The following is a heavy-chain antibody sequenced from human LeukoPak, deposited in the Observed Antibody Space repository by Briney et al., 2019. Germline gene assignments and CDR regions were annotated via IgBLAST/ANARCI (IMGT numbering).Heavy chain of an antibody. Sequence: ASVKVSCKASGGTFSSYAISWVRQAPGQGLEWMGRIIPIFGTANYAQKFQGRVTITTDESTSTAYMELSSLRSEDTAVYYCARSTPDIVVVVAATNDAFGIWGQGTMVTVSS. D-gene: IGHD2-15*01. CDR3: ARSTPDIVVVVAATNDAFGI. J-gene: IGHJ3*02. CDR2: IIPIFGTA. V-gene: IGHV1-69*05. CDR1: GGTFSSYA.